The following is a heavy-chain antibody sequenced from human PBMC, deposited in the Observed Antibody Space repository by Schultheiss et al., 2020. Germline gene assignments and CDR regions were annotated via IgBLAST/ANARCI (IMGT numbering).Heavy chain of an antibody. V-gene: IGHV3-13*01. CDR1: GFTFSSYD. D-gene: IGHD5-18*01. CDR2: IGTAGDT. CDR3: ARDRYSYGPLGNYYYYYGMDV. Sequence: GGSLRLSCAASGFTFSSYDMHWVRQATGKGLEWVSAIGTAGDTYYPGSVKGRFTISRDNAKNSLYLQMNSLRAEDTAVYYCARDRYSYGPLGNYYYYYGMDVWGQGTTVTVSS. J-gene: IGHJ6*02.